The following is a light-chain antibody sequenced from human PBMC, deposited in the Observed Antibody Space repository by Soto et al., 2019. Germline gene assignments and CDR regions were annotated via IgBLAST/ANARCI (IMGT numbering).Light chain of an antibody. CDR3: QQYGSSPLT. CDR2: DAS. V-gene: IGKV3-20*01. CDR1: QSVRSNY. Sequence: ELVLTQSPDTLPLSPGERATLSCRASQSVRSNYLAWYQQKPGQAPRFLIYDASSRATGIPDRFSGSGSGTDFTLTISRLEPEDFAVYYCQQYGSSPLTFGGGTKVEIK. J-gene: IGKJ4*01.